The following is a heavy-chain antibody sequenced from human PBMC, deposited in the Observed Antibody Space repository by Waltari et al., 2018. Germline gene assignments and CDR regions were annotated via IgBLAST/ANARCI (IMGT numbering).Heavy chain of an antibody. D-gene: IGHD1-1*01. CDR1: GFTFSSYA. CDR3: AKGRSGRTAPE. V-gene: IGHV3-23*04. Sequence: EVQLVESGGGLVQPGGSLRLSCAASGFTFSSYAMSWVRQAPGQGLEWVSAISGSGCSTYYEDSVKSRVTTSRDNSKNTLYLQMNRQRAEDTAVYYGAKGRSGRTAPEWGQGTLVTVSS. CDR2: ISGSGCST. J-gene: IGHJ4*02.